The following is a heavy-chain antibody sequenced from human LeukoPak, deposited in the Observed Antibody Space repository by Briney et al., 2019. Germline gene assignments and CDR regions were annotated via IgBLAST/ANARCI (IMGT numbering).Heavy chain of an antibody. CDR1: GGSISSGGYY. V-gene: IGHV4-31*03. D-gene: IGHD6-13*01. J-gene: IGHJ6*02. CDR3: ARDRGGEQQPGRYYYYGMDV. Sequence: PSETLSLTCTVSGGSISSGGYYWSWIRQHPGKGLEWIGYIYYSGSTYYNPSLKSRVTISVDTSKNQFSLKLSSVTAADTAVYYCARDRGGEQQPGRYYYYGMDVWGQGTTVTVSS. CDR2: IYYSGST.